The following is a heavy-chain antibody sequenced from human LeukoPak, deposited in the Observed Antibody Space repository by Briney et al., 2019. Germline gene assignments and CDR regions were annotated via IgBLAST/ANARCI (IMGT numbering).Heavy chain of an antibody. CDR1: GGSFSGYY. CDR3: ARGYSSSWYDY. D-gene: IGHD6-13*01. V-gene: IGHV4-34*01. CDR2: INHSGST. J-gene: IGHJ4*02. Sequence: SETLSLTCAVYGGSFSGYYWSWIRQPPGKGLEWIGEINHSGSTNYNPSLKSRVTISVDTSKNQFSLKLSPVTAADTAVYYCARGYSSSWYDYWGQGTLVTVSS.